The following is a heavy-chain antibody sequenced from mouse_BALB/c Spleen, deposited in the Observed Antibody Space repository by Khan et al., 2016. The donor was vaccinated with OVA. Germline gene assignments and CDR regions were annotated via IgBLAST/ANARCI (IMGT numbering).Heavy chain of an antibody. CDR2: IWGGGGT. V-gene: IGHV2-6-4*01. J-gene: IGHJ4*01. Sequence: VQLKESGPGLVAPSQSLSITCTVSGFSLSRYNIHWVRQPPGKGLEWLGMIWGGGGTDYNSTLKSRLSISKDNSKSQVFLKMNSLQTDDTAMYYCARADYRYDGYYGMDYWGQGTSVTVSS. D-gene: IGHD2-14*01. CDR3: ARADYRYDGYYGMDY. CDR1: GFSLSRYN.